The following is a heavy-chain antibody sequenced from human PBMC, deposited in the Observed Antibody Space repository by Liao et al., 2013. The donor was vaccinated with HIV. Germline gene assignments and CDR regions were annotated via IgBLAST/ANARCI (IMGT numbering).Heavy chain of an antibody. CDR1: GGSISNGDYY. CDR3: AREYCSSTSCRQGAFDI. Sequence: QVQLQESGPGLVKSSQTLSLTCAVSGGSISNGDYYWSWIRQTPGKGLEWIGYIYSSGNTYYNPSLKSRVSISVDTSKNQFSLKLSSVTAADTAVYYCAREYCSSTSCRQGAFDIWGQGTMVTVSS. D-gene: IGHD2-2*01. J-gene: IGHJ3*02. V-gene: IGHV4-31*11. CDR2: IYSSGNT.